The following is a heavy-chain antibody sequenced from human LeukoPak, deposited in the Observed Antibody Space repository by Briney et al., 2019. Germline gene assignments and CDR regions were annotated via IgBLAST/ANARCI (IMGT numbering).Heavy chain of an antibody. J-gene: IGHJ4*02. V-gene: IGHV4-59*08. D-gene: IGHD3-22*01. CDR2: IYYSGST. CDR3: ASSPGYYDSSGLDY. CDR1: GGSISSYY. Sequence: SETLSLTCTVSGGSISSYYWSWIRQPPGKGLEWIGYIYYSGSTNYNPSLKSRVTISVDTSKNQFSLKLSSVTAADTAVYYCASSPGYYDSSGLDYWGQGTLVTVSS.